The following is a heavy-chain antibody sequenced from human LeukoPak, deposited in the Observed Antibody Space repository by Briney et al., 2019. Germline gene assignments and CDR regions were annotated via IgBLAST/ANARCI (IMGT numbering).Heavy chain of an antibody. CDR2: MSPNSGNT. V-gene: IGHV1-8*01. CDR3: ARGVTAGVDF. D-gene: IGHD6-25*01. J-gene: IGHJ4*02. Sequence: ASVKLSCKASGYTFTTYDINRVRQATGQGLEWMGWMSPNSGNTGYAQKFQGRVTMTRDTSINTAYMELSSLTSEDTAVYFCARGVTAGVDFWGQGTLVTVSS. CDR1: GYTFTTYD.